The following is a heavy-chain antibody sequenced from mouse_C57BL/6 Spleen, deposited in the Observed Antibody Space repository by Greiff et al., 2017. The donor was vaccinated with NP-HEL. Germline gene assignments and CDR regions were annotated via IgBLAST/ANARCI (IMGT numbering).Heavy chain of an antibody. CDR1: GFTFSDYY. CDR2: INYDGSLT. CDR3: ARDGDYGSPFDY. V-gene: IGHV5-16*01. D-gene: IGHD1-1*01. J-gene: IGHJ2*01. Sequence: DVKLVESEGGLVQPGSSMKLSCTASGFTFSDYYMAWVRQVPDKGLAWVSNINYDGSLTYYLDSLKSRFIISRDNAKNILYRQMSSLKSEDTATYYCARDGDYGSPFDYWGQGTTLTVSS.